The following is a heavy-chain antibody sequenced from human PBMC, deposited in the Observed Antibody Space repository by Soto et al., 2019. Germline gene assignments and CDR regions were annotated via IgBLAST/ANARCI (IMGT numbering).Heavy chain of an antibody. V-gene: IGHV1-18*01. CDR3: AGVVLCRSGLYGGGFGY. J-gene: IGHJ4*02. CDR2: ISAYNGHT. Sequence: QVQLVQAGAEVKKHWASVKVSCKASGYTFTSYGLTLVRQSPGQGLAWMGWISAYNGHTNYAEKIQGKVTMTTDTSTTTASSGLRSSRTEGTAVAYCAGVVLCRSGLYGGGFGYWGQGTLVTVSS. D-gene: IGHD6-19*01. CDR1: GYTFTSYG.